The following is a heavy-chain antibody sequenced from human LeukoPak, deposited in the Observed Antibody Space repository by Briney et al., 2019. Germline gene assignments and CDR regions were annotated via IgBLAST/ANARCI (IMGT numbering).Heavy chain of an antibody. CDR2: ISGSGDST. Sequence: GGSLRLPCAASGLTFSSYGMNWVRQAPGKGLEWVSSISGSGDSTYHADSVRGRFTVSRDNSKNTLYLQMKSLRAEDTAVYYCAKVTGSGSYLADAFDIWGHGTVVSVSS. V-gene: IGHV3-23*01. CDR1: GLTFSSYG. J-gene: IGHJ3*02. CDR3: AKVTGSGSYLADAFDI. D-gene: IGHD3-10*01.